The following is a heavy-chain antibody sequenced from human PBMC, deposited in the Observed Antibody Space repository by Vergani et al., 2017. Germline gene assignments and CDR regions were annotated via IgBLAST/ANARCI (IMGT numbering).Heavy chain of an antibody. D-gene: IGHD3-22*01. CDR3: ARDLFYYDSSGYYSGFFDY. J-gene: IGHJ4*02. CDR2: ISSSSSYI. Sequence: EVQLVESGGGLVKPGGSLRLSCAASGFTFSSYSVNWVRQAPGKGLECVSSISSSSSYIYYADSVKGRFTISRDNAKNSLYLQMNSLRAEDTAVYYCARDLFYYDSSGYYSGFFDYWGQGTLVTVSS. V-gene: IGHV3-21*01. CDR1: GFTFSSYS.